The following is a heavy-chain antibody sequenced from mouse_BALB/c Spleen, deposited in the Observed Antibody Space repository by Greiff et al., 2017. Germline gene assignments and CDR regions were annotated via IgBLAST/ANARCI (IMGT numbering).Heavy chain of an antibody. CDR3: ARRDGYYEGFAY. Sequence: QVQLKESGAELAKPGASVKMSCKASGYTFTSYWMHWVKQRPGQGLEWIGYINPSTGYTEYNQKFKDKATLTADKSSSTAYMQLSSLTSEDSAVYYCARRDGYYEGFAYWGQGTLVTVSA. V-gene: IGHV1-7*01. J-gene: IGHJ3*01. D-gene: IGHD2-3*01. CDR2: INPSTGYT. CDR1: GYTFTSYW.